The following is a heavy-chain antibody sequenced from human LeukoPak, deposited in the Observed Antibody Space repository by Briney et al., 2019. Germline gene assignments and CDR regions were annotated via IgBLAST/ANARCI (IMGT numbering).Heavy chain of an antibody. CDR2: ITPIFGTA. CDR3: ASPAYDSSGYYYRYYFDY. J-gene: IGHJ4*02. V-gene: IGHV1-69*13. CDR1: GGTFSSYA. D-gene: IGHD3-22*01. Sequence: GASVKVSCKASGGTFSSYAISWVRQAPGQGLEWMGGITPIFGTANYAQKFQGRVTITADESTSTAYMELSSLRPEDTAVYYCASPAYDSSGYYYRYYFDYWGQGTLVTVSS.